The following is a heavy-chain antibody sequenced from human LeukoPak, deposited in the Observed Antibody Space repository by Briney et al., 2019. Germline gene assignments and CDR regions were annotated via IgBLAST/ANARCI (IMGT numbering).Heavy chain of an antibody. CDR3: ARVRQGIDYFDY. D-gene: IGHD1-14*01. CDR1: GGSISSSSYY. V-gene: IGHV4-39*07. J-gene: IGHJ4*02. CDR2: IYYSGST. Sequence: SETLSLTCTVSGGSISSSSYYWGWIRQPPGKGLEWIGSIYYSGSTYYNPSLKSRVTISVDTSKNQFSLKLSSVTAADTAVYYCARVRQGIDYFDYWGQGTLVTVSS.